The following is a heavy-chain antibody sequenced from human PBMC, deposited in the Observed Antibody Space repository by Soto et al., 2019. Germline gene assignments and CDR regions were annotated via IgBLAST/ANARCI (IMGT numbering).Heavy chain of an antibody. D-gene: IGHD2-21*02. CDR3: ATGLTLPVRPSFDT. J-gene: IGHJ5*01. V-gene: IGHV3-53*01. Sequence: EVQLVESGGGLIQPGGSLRLSCAASGFTVSGNYITWVRQAPGKGLEWVSVIFSGDNTYYSDSVKGRFTISRDNSKNTVYLQMNRLRGDDTAVYFCATGLTLPVRPSFDTWGHRTLLTVSS. CDR1: GFTVSGNY. CDR2: IFSGDNT.